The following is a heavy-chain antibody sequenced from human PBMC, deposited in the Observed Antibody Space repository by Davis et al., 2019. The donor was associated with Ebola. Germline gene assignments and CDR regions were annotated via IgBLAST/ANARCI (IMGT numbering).Heavy chain of an antibody. CDR1: GYTFTSYG. J-gene: IGHJ5*02. D-gene: IGHD4-11*01. V-gene: IGHV1-18*01. CDR2: ISAYNGNT. CDR3: AREGATVTTAWLDP. Sequence: AASVKVSCKASGYTFTSYGISWVRQAPRQGLEWMGWISAYNGNTNNAQKLQGIVTMTTDTSTRPAYMELRSLKSVDTAVYYCAREGATVTTAWLDPWGQGTLVTVSS.